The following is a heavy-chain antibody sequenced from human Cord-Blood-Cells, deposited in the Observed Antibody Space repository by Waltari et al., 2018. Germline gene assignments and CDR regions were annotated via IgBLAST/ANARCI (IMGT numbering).Heavy chain of an antibody. J-gene: IGHJ6*02. CDR1: GFTFGDYA. D-gene: IGHD2-2*01. CDR2: IRSKAYGGTT. V-gene: IGHV3-49*04. Sequence: EVQLVESGGGLVQPGRSLRLSCTASGFTFGDYAMSWVRQAPGQGLGWVGFIRSKAYGGTTEYAASVKGRFTISRDDSKSIAYLQMNSLKTEDTAVYYCTRDAAGYCSSTSCYYYYGMDVWGQGTTVTVSS. CDR3: TRDAAGYCSSTSCYYYYGMDV.